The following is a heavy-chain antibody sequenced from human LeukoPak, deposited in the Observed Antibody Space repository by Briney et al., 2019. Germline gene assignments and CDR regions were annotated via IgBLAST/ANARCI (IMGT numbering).Heavy chain of an antibody. V-gene: IGHV3-23*01. CDR1: GFTFSSYA. Sequence: GGSLRLSCVASGFTFSSYAMTWVRQAPGKGLEWVSAITGSGGSTYYADSVQGRFTISRGNSKNMLYLQMTSLRAEDTAVYYCAKGGNVVVVNFMDVWGKGTTITVSS. CDR2: ITGSGGST. J-gene: IGHJ6*03. CDR3: AKGGNVVVVNFMDV. D-gene: IGHD2-2*01.